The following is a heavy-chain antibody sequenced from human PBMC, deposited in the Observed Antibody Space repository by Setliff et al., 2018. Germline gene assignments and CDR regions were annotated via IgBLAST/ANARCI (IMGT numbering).Heavy chain of an antibody. D-gene: IGHD3-10*01. CDR2: INPHGSEK. Sequence: LRLSCTASGLSYINDWVSRVRQAPGKGLEWLASINPHGSEKYYADSVKGRFTISRDNAKNSLSLQMNNLRTEDTAVYYCFGAGTCSYWGQGTLVTVSS. CDR3: FGAGTCSY. V-gene: IGHV3-7*01. CDR1: GLSYINDW. J-gene: IGHJ4*02.